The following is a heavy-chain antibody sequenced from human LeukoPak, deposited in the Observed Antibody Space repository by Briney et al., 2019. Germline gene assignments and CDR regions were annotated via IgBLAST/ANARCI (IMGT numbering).Heavy chain of an antibody. V-gene: IGHV3-21*01. D-gene: IGHD4-17*01. J-gene: IGHJ4*02. CDR2: ISSSSSYI. CDR1: GFTFSTYG. Sequence: GGSLRLSCAASGFTFSTYGMHWVRQAPGKGLEWVSSISSSSSYIYCADSVKGRFTISRDNAKNSLYLQMNSLRAEDTAVYYCASYGDYEEGGFDYWGQGTLVTVSS. CDR3: ASYGDYEEGGFDY.